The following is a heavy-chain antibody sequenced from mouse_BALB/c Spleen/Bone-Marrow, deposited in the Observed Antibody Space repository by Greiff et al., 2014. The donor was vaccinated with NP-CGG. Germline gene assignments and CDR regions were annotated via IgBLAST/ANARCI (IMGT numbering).Heavy chain of an antibody. CDR1: GFNIKDTY. V-gene: IGHV14-3*02. CDR2: IDPANGYT. J-gene: IGHJ2*01. Sequence: VQLKQSGAELVKPGASVKLSCTASGFNIKDTYMHWVKQRPEQGLEWIGRIDPANGYTKYDPKFQGKATVTADASSNTAYLQLSSLTSEDTAVYYCARSDYWGQGTTLTVSS. CDR3: ARSDY.